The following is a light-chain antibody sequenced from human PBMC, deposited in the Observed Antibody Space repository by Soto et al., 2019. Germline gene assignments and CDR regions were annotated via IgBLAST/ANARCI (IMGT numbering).Light chain of an antibody. V-gene: IGKV3-20*01. J-gene: IGKJ2*01. CDR3: QQYCSSPPYT. Sequence: EIVLTQSPGTLSLSPGERATLSCRASQSVSSSYLAWYQQKPAQAPRLLIYGASSRATGIPDRFSGSGSGTDFTLTISRREPEDFAVYYCQQYCSSPPYTFGQGTKLEIK. CDR1: QSVSSSY. CDR2: GAS.